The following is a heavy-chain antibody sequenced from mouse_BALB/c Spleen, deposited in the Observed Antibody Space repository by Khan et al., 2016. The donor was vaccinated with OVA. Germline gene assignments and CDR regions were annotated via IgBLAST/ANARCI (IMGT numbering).Heavy chain of an antibody. J-gene: IGHJ4*01. CDR3: ARPPYFSYAMDN. V-gene: IGHV9-3-1*01. Sequence: QIQLVQSGPELKKPGETVKISCKASGHTFTNYGMNWVKQAPGKGLKWMGWINTYTGEPTYADDFNGRFAFSLKTSASTAYLQINNLKNEDTATYFCARPPYFSYAMDNWGQGTSVTVSS. CDR2: INTYTGEP. CDR1: GHTFTNYG. D-gene: IGHD2-10*01.